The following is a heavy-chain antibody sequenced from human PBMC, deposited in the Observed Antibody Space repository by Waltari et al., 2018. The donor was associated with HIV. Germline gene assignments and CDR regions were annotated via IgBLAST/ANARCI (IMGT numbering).Heavy chain of an antibody. Sequence: EVQLVESGGGLIQPGGSLRLSCAASGFTVSAGSMSWVRQAPGKGLEWVSVIYSGGSTYYTDSVKGRFTISRDNFKNTLYLQMNNLRAEDTAVYFCARDHCFGGSCYFDSWGQGTLVTVSS. CDR2: IYSGGST. V-gene: IGHV3-53*01. CDR1: GFTVSAGS. CDR3: ARDHCFGGSCYFDS. D-gene: IGHD2-15*01. J-gene: IGHJ4*02.